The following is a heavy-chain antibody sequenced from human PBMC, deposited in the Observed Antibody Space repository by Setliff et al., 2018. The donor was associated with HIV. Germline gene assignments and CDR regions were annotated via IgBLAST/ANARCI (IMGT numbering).Heavy chain of an antibody. V-gene: IGHV4-34*01. J-gene: IGHJ5*02. CDR3: SNWNTTIDEDA. Sequence: PSETLSLTCAVYGGSVNGHYWGWFRQPPGKGLEWIGEITPSGATNYLPSLKSRVTMSLDTSKNQFSLKMTSVTAADTALYYCSNWNTTIDEDAWGQGTLVTVSS. D-gene: IGHD5-18*01. CDR2: ITPSGAT. CDR1: GGSVNGHY.